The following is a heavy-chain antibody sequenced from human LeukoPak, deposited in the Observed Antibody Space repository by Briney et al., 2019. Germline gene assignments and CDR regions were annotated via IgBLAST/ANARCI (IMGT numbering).Heavy chain of an antibody. Sequence: GGSLRLSCAASGFTFSSHWMHWVRQAPGKGLVWVSGISSDGSRPRYADSVNGRFTISRDNAKNTLYPQMNSLRAEDTAVYFCVRDGQGSTPLDYWGQGTLVTVSS. J-gene: IGHJ4*02. D-gene: IGHD1-26*01. CDR3: VRDGQGSTPLDY. CDR1: GFTFSSHW. CDR2: ISSDGSRP. V-gene: IGHV3-74*01.